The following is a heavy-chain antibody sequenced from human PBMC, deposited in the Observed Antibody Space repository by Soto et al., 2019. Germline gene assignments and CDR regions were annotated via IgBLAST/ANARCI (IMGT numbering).Heavy chain of an antibody. CDR1: GYIFTSYW. Sequence: GESLKISCRTSGYIFTSYWIAWVRQMPGKGLEWMGIIFPSDSDTRYSPSLQGQVTISADRSTSTVFLQWASLKASDTAVYFCARKDKSGYFNWFDPWGQGTLVTVSS. V-gene: IGHV5-51*01. CDR2: IFPSDSDT. CDR3: ARKDKSGYFNWFDP. D-gene: IGHD3-22*01. J-gene: IGHJ5*02.